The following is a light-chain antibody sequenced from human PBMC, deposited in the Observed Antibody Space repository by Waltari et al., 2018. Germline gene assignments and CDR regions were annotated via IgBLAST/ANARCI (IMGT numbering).Light chain of an antibody. CDR1: QSFGTS. Sequence: LSCRASQSFGTSLAWYQQKPGQAPRLLIYGASMRAAGIPDRFSGSGSGTDFSLTISRLEPEDCAVYYCQHYVRLPATFGQGTRVEIK. V-gene: IGKV3-20*01. J-gene: IGKJ1*01. CDR3: QHYVRLPAT. CDR2: GAS.